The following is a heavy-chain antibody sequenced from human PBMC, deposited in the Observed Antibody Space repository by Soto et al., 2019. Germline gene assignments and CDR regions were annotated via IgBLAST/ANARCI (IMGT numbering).Heavy chain of an antibody. V-gene: IGHV4-31*03. Sequence: QVQLQESGPGLVKPSQTLSLTCTVSGGSISSGGYYWSWIRQHPGKGLEWIGYIYYSGSTYYNPSLKSRVTISVDTSKNQFSLKLSSVTAADTAVYYCANCGYSYGFGECRCDYLGQGTLVTVSS. CDR2: IYYSGST. CDR1: GGSISSGGYY. CDR3: ANCGYSYGFGECRCDY. D-gene: IGHD5-18*01. J-gene: IGHJ4*02.